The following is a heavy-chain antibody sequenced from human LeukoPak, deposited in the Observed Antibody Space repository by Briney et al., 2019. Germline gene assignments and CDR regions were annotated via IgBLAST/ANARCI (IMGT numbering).Heavy chain of an antibody. J-gene: IGHJ4*02. V-gene: IGHV3-73*01. CDR1: GFTFSGSA. CDR2: IRSKANSYAT. CDR3: TRPTGEDDY. D-gene: IGHD7-27*01. Sequence: GGSLTLSCAASGFTFSGSAMHWVRQASGKGLEWVGRIRSKANSYATAYAASVKGRFTISRDDSKNTAYLQMNSLKTEDTAVYYCTRPTGEDDYWGQGTLVTVSS.